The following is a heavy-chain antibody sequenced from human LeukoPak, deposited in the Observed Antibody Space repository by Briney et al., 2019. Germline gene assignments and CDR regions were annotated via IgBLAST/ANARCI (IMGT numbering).Heavy chain of an antibody. CDR1: GYSFTGYG. CDR2: ISTYDGNA. V-gene: IGHV1-18*01. CDR3: ARGPHWYFDL. J-gene: IGHJ2*01. Sequence: GASVKVSCKASGYSFTGYGITWVRQAPGQGLEWMGWISTYDGNANYAQKLQGRVTMTTDTSTITAYMELRSLRSDDTAVYYCARGPHWYFDLWGRGTLVTVSS.